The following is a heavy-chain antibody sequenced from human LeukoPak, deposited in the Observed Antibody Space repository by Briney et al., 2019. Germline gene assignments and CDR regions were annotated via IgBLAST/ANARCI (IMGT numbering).Heavy chain of an antibody. CDR2: INAGNGNT. D-gene: IGHD3-22*01. J-gene: IGHJ4*02. V-gene: IGHV1-3*01. CDR3: ARYYYDSSGYYREYYFDY. CDR1: GYTFTSYA. Sequence: ASVKVSCTASGYTFTSYAMHCVRQAPGQRLEWMGWINAGNGNTKYSQKFQGRVTITRDTSASTAYMELSSLRSEDTAVYYCARYYYDSSGYYREYYFDYWGQGTLVTVSS.